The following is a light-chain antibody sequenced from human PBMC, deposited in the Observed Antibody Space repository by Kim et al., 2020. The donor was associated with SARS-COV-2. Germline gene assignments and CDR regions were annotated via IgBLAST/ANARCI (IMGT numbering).Light chain of an antibody. CDR1: RSDIGSNT. CDR3: ASWDDGLSGPV. V-gene: IGLV1-44*01. Sequence: GQRVTSSCSGGRSDIGSNTVNWYQQLPETSPRLLIYSNDKRPSGVPGRFSGSRSGTSASLAISGLQSDDEADYFCASWDDGLSGPVFGGGTQLTVL. J-gene: IGLJ2*01. CDR2: SND.